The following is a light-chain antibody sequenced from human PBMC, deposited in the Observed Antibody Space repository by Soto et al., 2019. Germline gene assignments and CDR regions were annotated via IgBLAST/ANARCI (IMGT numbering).Light chain of an antibody. CDR1: QSVTSDY. CDR2: GAS. V-gene: IGKV3-20*01. J-gene: IGKJ4*01. Sequence: EIVLTQSQATLSLSPGERAPVSFCASQSVTSDYLAWYQQKPGKAPRLLIYGASRRATGIPDRFSGSGSGTEFSLTISRLEPEDFAVYYCHQYGISPFGGGTKVDIK. CDR3: HQYGISP.